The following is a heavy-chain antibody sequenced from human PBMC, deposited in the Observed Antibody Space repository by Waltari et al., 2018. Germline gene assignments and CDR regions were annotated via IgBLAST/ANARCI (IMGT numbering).Heavy chain of an antibody. Sequence: EVQLVQSGAEVKKPGATVKISCKASGYTFTDYYMHWVQQATGNGLERMGRVDPEDGETIYAEKFQGRVTITAGTSTDTAYMELSSLRSEDTAVYYCATARSIDPLRGVIRNWYFDLWGRGTLVTVSS. CDR3: ATARSIDPLRGVIRNWYFDL. J-gene: IGHJ2*01. CDR1: GYTFTDYY. V-gene: IGHV1-69-2*01. CDR2: VDPEDGET. D-gene: IGHD3-10*01.